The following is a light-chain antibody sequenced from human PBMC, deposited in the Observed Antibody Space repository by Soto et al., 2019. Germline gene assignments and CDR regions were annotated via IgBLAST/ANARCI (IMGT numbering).Light chain of an antibody. Sequence: ELVLTQSPGILSLSPGERATLSCRASQSVISRYLAWYQQKPGQTPRILIYGASSRATGIPDRFSGSGSGTDLTLTIIILELEVFAMYYCQHYGSSFLFSLVPGTKVEIK. CDR1: QSVISRY. CDR3: QHYGSSFLFS. J-gene: IGKJ3*01. V-gene: IGKV3-20*01. CDR2: GAS.